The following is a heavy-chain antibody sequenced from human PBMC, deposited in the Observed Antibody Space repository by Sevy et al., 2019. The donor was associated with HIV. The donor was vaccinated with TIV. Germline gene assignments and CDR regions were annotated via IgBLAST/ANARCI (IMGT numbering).Heavy chain of an antibody. J-gene: IGHJ4*02. CDR2: LSFGCGEI. CDR1: GFTFCKYS. D-gene: IGHD2-8*01. Sequence: GESLKISCGASGFTFCKYSMSWVRQPPGMGLEWVSTLSFGCGEINYADSVKGRFTISRDNSKSSVYLQMNNLRPEDTAVYYCAREGCTKPHDYWGQGTLVTVSS. V-gene: IGHV3-23*01. CDR3: AREGCTKPHDY.